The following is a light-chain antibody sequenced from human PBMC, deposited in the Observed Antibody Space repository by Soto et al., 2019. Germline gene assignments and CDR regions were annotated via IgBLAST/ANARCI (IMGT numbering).Light chain of an antibody. CDR2: DAS. Sequence: AIQLTQSPSSLSASVGDRVTITCRASQGISSALAWYQQKPGKAPKLRIYDASSLKSGVPSRLSGSGSGKDVTLTISSLQPEDLATCSCQQFSNYPPSTFGQETKVNIK. CDR3: QQFSNYPPST. J-gene: IGKJ1*01. V-gene: IGKV1D-13*01. CDR1: QGISSA.